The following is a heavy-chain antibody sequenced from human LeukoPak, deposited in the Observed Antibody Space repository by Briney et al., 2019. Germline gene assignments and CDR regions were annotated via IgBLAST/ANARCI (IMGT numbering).Heavy chain of an antibody. CDR1: GFTFSSYA. CDR3: ARELGDYSGSYYFDY. CDR2: ISYDGSNK. V-gene: IGHV3-30-3*01. Sequence: GGPLRLSCAASGFTFSSYAMPWVRQAPGKGLEWVAVISYDGSNKYYADSVKGRFTISRDNSKNTLYLQMNSLRAEDTAVYYCARELGDYSGSYYFDYWGQGTLVTVSS. J-gene: IGHJ4*02. D-gene: IGHD4-11*01.